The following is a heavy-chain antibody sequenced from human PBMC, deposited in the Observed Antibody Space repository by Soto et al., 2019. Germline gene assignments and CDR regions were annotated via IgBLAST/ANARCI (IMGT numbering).Heavy chain of an antibody. D-gene: IGHD4-17*01. Sequence: SETLSLTCTVSGGSISSYYWSWIRQPPGKGLEWIGYIHYSGSTNYNPSLKSRVTISVDTSKNQFSLKLSSVTAADTAVYYCARRLPGDYGHWFDPWGQGILVTVSS. J-gene: IGHJ5*02. CDR1: GGSISSYY. V-gene: IGHV4-59*08. CDR3: ARRLPGDYGHWFDP. CDR2: IHYSGST.